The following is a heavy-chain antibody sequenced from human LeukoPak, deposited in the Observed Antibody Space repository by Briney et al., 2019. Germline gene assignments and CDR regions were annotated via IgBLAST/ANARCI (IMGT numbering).Heavy chain of an antibody. V-gene: IGHV3-9*01. CDR1: GFTFADHA. J-gene: IGHJ4*02. CDR3: ARDDYNTLGYNFHY. D-gene: IGHD1-1*01. Sequence: GTSLRLSCVASGFTFADHAMHWVRRAPGQGLERVTGINWDNDGIVYAASVRGRFTVSRDNAKNTLYLQMNRLRPEDTAFYYCARDDYNTLGYNFHYWGQGTLVTVSS. CDR2: INWDNDGI.